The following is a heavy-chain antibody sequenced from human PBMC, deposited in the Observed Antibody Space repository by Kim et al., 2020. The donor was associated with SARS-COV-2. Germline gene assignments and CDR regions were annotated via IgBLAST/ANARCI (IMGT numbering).Heavy chain of an antibody. CDR1: GYTFTGYY. J-gene: IGHJ4*02. D-gene: IGHD3-10*01. CDR2: INPNSGGT. V-gene: IGHV1-2*04. Sequence: ASVKVSCKASGYTFTGYYMHWVRQAPGQGLEWMGWINPNSGGTNYAQKFQGWVTMTRDTSINTAYMELSRLRSDDTAVYYCARESLRGFMVRGVRRGSFDYWGQGTLVTVSS. CDR3: ARESLRGFMVRGVRRGSFDY.